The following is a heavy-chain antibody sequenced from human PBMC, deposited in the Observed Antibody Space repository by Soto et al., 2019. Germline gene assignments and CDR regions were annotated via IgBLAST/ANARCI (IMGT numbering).Heavy chain of an antibody. D-gene: IGHD2-15*01. V-gene: IGHV5-51*01. Sequence: GESLKISCKGSGYRFTNDWIVWVRQMPGKGLEWMGVIYPADSDTIYSPSFEGQVTISADKSISTAYLRWSSLKASDTAMYYCARLMVVAAPAGWFDPWGQGTLVTVSS. J-gene: IGHJ5*02. CDR3: ARLMVVAAPAGWFDP. CDR2: IYPADSDT. CDR1: GYRFTNDW.